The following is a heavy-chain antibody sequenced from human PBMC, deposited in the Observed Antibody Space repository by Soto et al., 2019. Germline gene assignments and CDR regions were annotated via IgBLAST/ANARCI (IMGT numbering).Heavy chain of an antibody. V-gene: IGHV4-39*01. CDR1: GGSISSSSYY. J-gene: IGHJ4*02. CDR3: ARHTTADYGGNSDY. Sequence: QLQLQESGPGLVKPSETLSLTCTVSGGSISSSSYYWGWIRQPPGKGLEWIGSIYYSGSTYYNPSLKRRVTLSVDTSKNQFSLKLSSVTAADAAVYYCARHTTADYGGNSDYWGQGTLVTVSS. CDR2: IYYSGST. D-gene: IGHD4-17*01.